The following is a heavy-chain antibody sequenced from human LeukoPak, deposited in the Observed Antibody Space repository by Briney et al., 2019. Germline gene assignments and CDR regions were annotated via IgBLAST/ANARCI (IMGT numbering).Heavy chain of an antibody. Sequence: PSGTLSLTCAVSGGSISSSNWWSWVRQPPGKGLEWIGEIYHSGSTNYNPSLKSRVTISVDKSKNQFSLKVSSVTVADTAVYYCARGGMVRGAPHYYYGMDVWGQGTTVTVSS. CDR2: IYHSGST. J-gene: IGHJ6*02. V-gene: IGHV4-4*02. D-gene: IGHD3-10*01. CDR1: GGSISSSNW. CDR3: ARGGMVRGAPHYYYGMDV.